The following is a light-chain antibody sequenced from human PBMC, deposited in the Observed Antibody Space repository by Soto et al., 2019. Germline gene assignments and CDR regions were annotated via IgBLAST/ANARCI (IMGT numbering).Light chain of an antibody. CDR1: QSVTSND. V-gene: IGKV3-20*01. J-gene: IGKJ4*01. CDR2: GAS. Sequence: DIVLTQSPGTLSLSPGEKATLSCRASQSVTSNDLAWYQQKPGQAPRLLINGASSRATGIPDRLSGSGSGTEFTLTISSLQPEDVATDYCQKYNSAPLTFGGGTKV. CDR3: QKYNSAPLT.